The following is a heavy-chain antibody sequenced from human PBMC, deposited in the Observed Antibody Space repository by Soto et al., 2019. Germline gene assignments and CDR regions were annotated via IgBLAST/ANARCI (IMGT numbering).Heavy chain of an antibody. CDR3: VRDSFFNHYYSGMDV. V-gene: IGHV3-74*01. CDR1: GLTFSKYW. J-gene: IGHJ6*02. CDR2: INPDGSST. Sequence: GGSLRLSCGPSGLTFSKYWMHWFRQAPGQGLVWVSRINPDGSSTSSADSVKGRFTFSRDNAKNTLHLQMNSLRGEDTAVYFCVRDSFFNHYYSGMDVWGQGTPVTVSS.